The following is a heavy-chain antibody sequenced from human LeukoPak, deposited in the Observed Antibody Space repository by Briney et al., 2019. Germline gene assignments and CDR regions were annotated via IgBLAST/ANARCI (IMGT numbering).Heavy chain of an antibody. CDR2: IIPIFGTA. D-gene: IGHD2-15*01. J-gene: IGHJ6*02. Sequence: SVKVSCKVSGYTLTELSMHWVRQAPGKGLEWMGGIIPIFGTANYAQKFQGRVTITADESTSTAYMELSSLRSEDTAVYYCASCSGGSCYPYGVNFYYYYGMDVWGQGTTVTVSS. V-gene: IGHV1-69*13. CDR1: GYTLTELS. CDR3: ASCSGGSCYPYGVNFYYYYGMDV.